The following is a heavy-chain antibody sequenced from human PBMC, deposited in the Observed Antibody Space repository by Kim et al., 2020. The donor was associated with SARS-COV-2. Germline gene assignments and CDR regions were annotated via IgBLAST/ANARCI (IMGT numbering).Heavy chain of an antibody. CDR2: ISSSSSYI. J-gene: IGHJ4*02. V-gene: IGHV3-21*01. CDR3: ARAQREYYYDTPAGY. Sequence: GGSLRLSCAASGFTFSSYSMNWVRQAPGKGLEWVSSISSSSSYIYYADSVKGRFTISRDNAKNSLYLQMNSLRAEDTAVYYCARAQREYYYDTPAGYWGQGTLVTVSS. D-gene: IGHD3-22*01. CDR1: GFTFSSYS.